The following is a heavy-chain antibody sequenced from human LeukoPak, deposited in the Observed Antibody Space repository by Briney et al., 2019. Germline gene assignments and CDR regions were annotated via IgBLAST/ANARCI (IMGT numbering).Heavy chain of an antibody. V-gene: IGHV1-69*04. CDR2: IIPILGIA. J-gene: IGHJ4*02. CDR3: ASEFCSGGSCYYSFFDY. CDR1: GGTFSSYA. D-gene: IGHD2-15*01. Sequence: ASVKVSCKASGGTFSSYAISWVRQAPGQGLEWMGRIIPILGIANYAQKFQGRVTITADKSTSTAYMELSSLRPEDTAVYYCASEFCSGGSCYYSFFDYWGQGTLVTVSS.